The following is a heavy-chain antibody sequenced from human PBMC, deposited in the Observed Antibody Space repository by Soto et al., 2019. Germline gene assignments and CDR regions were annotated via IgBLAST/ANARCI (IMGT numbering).Heavy chain of an antibody. CDR1: GGSISGSSYH. V-gene: IGHV4-39*01. CDR2: IYYSGNT. D-gene: IGHD6-25*01. Sequence: SETLSLTCTVSGGSISGSSYHWAWIRQPPGKGLECVATIYYSGNTYYNPSLKSRVTIFVDTSKNQFSLKLTSVTAADTAVYYWARALGYDSGAAYWGQGILVTVSS. J-gene: IGHJ4*02. CDR3: ARALGYDSGAAY.